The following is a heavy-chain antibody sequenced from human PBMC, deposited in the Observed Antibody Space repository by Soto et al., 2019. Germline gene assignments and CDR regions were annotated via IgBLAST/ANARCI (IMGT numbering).Heavy chain of an antibody. Sequence: GGSLRLSCAASGFTFSDYYMSWIRQAPGKGLEWVSYISSSSSYTNYADSVKGRFTISRGNAKNSLYLQMNSLRAEDTAVYYCATSQEIAAAGTGAFDIWGQGTMVTVSS. V-gene: IGHV3-11*06. CDR2: ISSSSSYT. CDR3: ATSQEIAAAGTGAFDI. CDR1: GFTFSDYY. J-gene: IGHJ3*02. D-gene: IGHD6-13*01.